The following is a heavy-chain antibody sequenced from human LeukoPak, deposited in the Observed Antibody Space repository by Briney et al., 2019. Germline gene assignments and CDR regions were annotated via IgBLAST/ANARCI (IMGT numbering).Heavy chain of an antibody. CDR3: AKDQGQAVVPRRFDY. J-gene: IGHJ4*02. CDR2: INSDGSST. D-gene: IGHD2-2*01. Sequence: GGSLRLSCAASGFTFSSYWMHWVRQAPGKGLVWVSRINSDGSSTSYADSVKGRFTISRDNAKNTLYLQMNSLRVEDTAVYYCAKDQGQAVVPRRFDYWGQGTLVSVSS. CDR1: GFTFSSYW. V-gene: IGHV3-74*01.